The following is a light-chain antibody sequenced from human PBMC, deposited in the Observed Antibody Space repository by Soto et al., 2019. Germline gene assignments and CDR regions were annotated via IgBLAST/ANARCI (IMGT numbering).Light chain of an antibody. Sequence: SYELTQPPSVSVSPGQTASITCSGDKLGEKYASWFQQKSGQSPVLVIYQDNKRPSGIPERFSGSNSGNTATLTISGTQAMDEADYYCQAWDSSLRVFGGGTKLTVL. CDR1: KLGEKY. J-gene: IGLJ2*01. CDR2: QDN. V-gene: IGLV3-1*01. CDR3: QAWDSSLRV.